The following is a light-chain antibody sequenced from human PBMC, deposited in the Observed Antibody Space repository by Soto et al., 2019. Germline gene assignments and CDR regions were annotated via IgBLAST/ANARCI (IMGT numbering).Light chain of an antibody. J-gene: IGLJ1*01. CDR3: SSFTSSGTHYV. CDR1: TSDVGGYSY. Sequence: QSVLTQAASVSGSPGQSITISCTGTTSDVGGYSYVSWYQHHPGKAPKLMIYDVTKRPSGVSNRFSGSKSGNTASLTISGLQTEDEADYYCSSFTSSGTHYVFGTGTKLTVL. V-gene: IGLV2-14*01. CDR2: DVT.